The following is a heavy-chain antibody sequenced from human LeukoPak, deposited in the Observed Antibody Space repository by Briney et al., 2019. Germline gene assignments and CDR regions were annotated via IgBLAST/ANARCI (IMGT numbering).Heavy chain of an antibody. J-gene: IGHJ6*03. CDR3: ARVSVTMVRGASMDV. CDR1: GFTFSSYG. V-gene: IGHV3-66*01. D-gene: IGHD3-10*01. Sequence: GGSLRLSCAASGFTFSSYGMSWVRQAPGKGLEWVSVIYSGGSTYYADSVKGRFTISRDNSKNTLYLQMNSLRAEDTAVYYCARVSVTMVRGASMDVWGKGTTVTISS. CDR2: IYSGGST.